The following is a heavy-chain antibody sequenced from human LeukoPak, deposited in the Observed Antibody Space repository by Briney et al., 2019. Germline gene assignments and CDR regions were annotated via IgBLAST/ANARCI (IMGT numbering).Heavy chain of an antibody. D-gene: IGHD3-22*01. Sequence: SETLSLTCAVSGGSITSRNWWSWVRQPPGKGLEWIGEIYHSGDTNYNPSLKTRVTISVDKSKNQLSLKLRSVTAADTAIYYCAKNNGDYHDTSGPSDWGQGTLVTVSS. J-gene: IGHJ4*02. CDR1: GGSITSRNW. V-gene: IGHV4-4*02. CDR2: IYHSGDT. CDR3: AKNNGDYHDTSGPSD.